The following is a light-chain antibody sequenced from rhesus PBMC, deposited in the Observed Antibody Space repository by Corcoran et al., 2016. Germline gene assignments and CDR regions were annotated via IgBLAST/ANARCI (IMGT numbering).Light chain of an antibody. CDR1: QGISSK. J-gene: IGKJ4*01. CDR2: DTS. CDR3: LQHNTYPFT. Sequence: DIQMTQSPSSLSASVGDTVTITCRASQGISSKLNWFQQKPGKAPKLLIYDTSGFKSGVPSRFSGSGSGTEFTLTISSLQPEDFATYYCLQHNTYPFTFGGGTKVEIK. V-gene: IGKV1-28*02.